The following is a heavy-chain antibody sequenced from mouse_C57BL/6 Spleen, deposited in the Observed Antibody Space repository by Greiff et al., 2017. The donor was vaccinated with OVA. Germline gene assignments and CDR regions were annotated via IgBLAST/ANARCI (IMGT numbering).Heavy chain of an antibody. CDR2: IWPGGGT. J-gene: IGHJ1*03. CDR3: ASYYGNFYWYFDV. V-gene: IGHV2-9-1*01. CDR1: GFSLTSYA. D-gene: IGHD2-1*01. Sequence: QVQLKESGPGLVAPSQSLSITCTVSGFSLTSYAISWVRQPPGKGLEWLGVIWPGGGTNYNSALKSRLSISKDNYKSQVFLKMNSLQTDDTARYYCASYYGNFYWYFDVWGTGTTVTVSS.